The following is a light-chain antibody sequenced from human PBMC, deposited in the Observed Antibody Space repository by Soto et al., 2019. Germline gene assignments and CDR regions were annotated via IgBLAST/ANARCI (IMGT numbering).Light chain of an antibody. V-gene: IGKV4-1*01. CDR1: RSILYSSNNKNY. CDR2: WAS. Sequence: DIVMTQSPDSLAVSLGERATINCKSSRSILYSSNNKNYLAWYQQKPGQPPRLLIYWASTRESGVPDRFSGSGSGTDFTLTISSLQAEDVAVYYCQQHFITPLTFGGGTKVDIK. J-gene: IGKJ4*01. CDR3: QQHFITPLT.